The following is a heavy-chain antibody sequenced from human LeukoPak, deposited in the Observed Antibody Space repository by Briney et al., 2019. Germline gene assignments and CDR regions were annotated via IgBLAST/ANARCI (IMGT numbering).Heavy chain of an antibody. Sequence: GGSLRLSCAASGFTFSSYAMHWVRQAPGKGLEWVAVISYDGSNKYYADSVKGRFTISRDNSKNTLYLQMNSLRAEDTAVYYCARDLGSSWYFDYWGQGTLVTVSS. V-gene: IGHV3-30*04. CDR1: GFTFSSYA. CDR3: ARDLGSSWYFDY. J-gene: IGHJ4*02. D-gene: IGHD6-13*01. CDR2: ISYDGSNK.